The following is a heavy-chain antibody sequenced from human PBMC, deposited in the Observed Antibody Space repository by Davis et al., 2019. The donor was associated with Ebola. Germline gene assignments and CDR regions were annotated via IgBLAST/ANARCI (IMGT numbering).Heavy chain of an antibody. D-gene: IGHD2-21*01. J-gene: IGHJ4*02. CDR3: ARGGVAYSDLDY. CDR1: GYTFTSYY. V-gene: IGHV1-46*01. Sequence: ASVKVSCKASGYTFTSYYMHWVRQAPGQGLEWMGIINPSGGSTSYAQKFQGRVTMTRENSMSTAYMELSSLRSEDTAVYFCARGGVAYSDLDYWGQGTLVAVSS. CDR2: INPSGGST.